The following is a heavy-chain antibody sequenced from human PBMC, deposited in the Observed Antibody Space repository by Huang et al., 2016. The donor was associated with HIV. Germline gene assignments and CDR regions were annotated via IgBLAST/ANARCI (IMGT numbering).Heavy chain of an antibody. CDR3: ATDYFDSSGNGAFDI. D-gene: IGHD3-22*01. CDR2: ISAYNGNS. V-gene: IGHV1-18*01. CDR1: GYTFTNYV. Sequence: QVQLVQSGAEVKKPGASVKVSCKASGYTFTNYVISWVRKAPGQGLEWMGCISAYNGNSNYAQKVQGRGTRTTDTSTTTVYMELRNLRSDDTAVYYCATDYFDSSGNGAFDIWGQGTMVTVSS. J-gene: IGHJ3*02.